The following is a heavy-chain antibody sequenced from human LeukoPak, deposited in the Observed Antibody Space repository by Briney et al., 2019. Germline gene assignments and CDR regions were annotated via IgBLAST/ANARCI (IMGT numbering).Heavy chain of an antibody. J-gene: IGHJ4*02. D-gene: IGHD2-15*01. Sequence: GGSLRLSCAASGFTFTNYEMNWVRQAPGKGLEWVSYISSSGSAIYDADSVKGRFTISRDNARNSLHLQMNSLRAEDTAVYYCARERGYGYFDSWGQGTLVTVSS. CDR2: ISSSGSAI. CDR1: GFTFTNYE. V-gene: IGHV3-48*03. CDR3: ARERGYGYFDS.